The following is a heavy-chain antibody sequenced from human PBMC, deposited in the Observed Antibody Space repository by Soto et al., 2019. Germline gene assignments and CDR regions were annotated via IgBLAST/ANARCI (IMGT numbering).Heavy chain of an antibody. J-gene: IGHJ4*02. V-gene: IGHV3-48*03. CDR2: ISSSGHTI. CDR1: GFTFSSYE. CDR3: ARLAYYSSGWFDY. Sequence: EVQLVESGGGLAQPGGSLRLSCAASGFTFSSYEMNWVRQAPGKGLEWVSYISSSGHTIYYADSVKGRFTISRDNARNSLYLQMNSLRAEDTAVYYCARLAYYSSGWFDYWGQGTLVTVSS. D-gene: IGHD6-19*01.